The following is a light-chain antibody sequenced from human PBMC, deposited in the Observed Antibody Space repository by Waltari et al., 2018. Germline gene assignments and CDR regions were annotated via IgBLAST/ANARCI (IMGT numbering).Light chain of an antibody. V-gene: IGKV3-15*01. CDR3: QQYNSWPPYT. CDR1: QSLNTN. J-gene: IGKJ2*01. Sequence: EIVMTQSPATLSVSPGERATLSCRASQSLNTNLAWYQQKAGQAPRLLIYGASTRATGIPARFSGRGSGTEFTLTISSLQSEDFAVYYCQQYNSWPPYTFGQGTKLEIK. CDR2: GAS.